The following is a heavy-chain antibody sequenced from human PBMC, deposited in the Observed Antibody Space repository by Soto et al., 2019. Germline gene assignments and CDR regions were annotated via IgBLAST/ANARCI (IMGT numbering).Heavy chain of an antibody. V-gene: IGHV4-30-2*06. Sequence: TLSLTCAVSGASITSDGYSGSWIRQSPGKGLEWIGYIFHSGTTQYNPSLRGRVTISVDRSKNQFSLRLNSVTAADAAVYYCARDPSHWFDPWGQGALVTVSS. J-gene: IGHJ5*02. CDR1: GASITSDGYS. CDR2: IFHSGTT. CDR3: ARDPSHWFDP.